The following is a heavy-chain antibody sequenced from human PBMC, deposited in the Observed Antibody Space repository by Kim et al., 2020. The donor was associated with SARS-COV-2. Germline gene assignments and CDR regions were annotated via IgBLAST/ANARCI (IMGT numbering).Heavy chain of an antibody. J-gene: IGHJ3*02. V-gene: IGHV3-7*01. CDR2: IKQDGNQK. Sequence: GGSLRLSCAVSGFTFSSYWMTWVRQAPGKGLEWVANIKQDGNQKYYVDSVKGRFTISRDNAKNSLYLQMNSLRAEDTAVYYCARDGDLYSSGKDACDIWG. D-gene: IGHD6-19*01. CDR3: ARDGDLYSSGKDACDI. CDR1: GFTFSSYW.